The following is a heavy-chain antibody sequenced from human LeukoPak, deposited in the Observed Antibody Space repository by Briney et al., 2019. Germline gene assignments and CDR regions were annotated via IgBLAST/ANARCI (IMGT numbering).Heavy chain of an antibody. CDR2: INPSGGST. V-gene: IGHV1-46*01. CDR1: GGTFSSYA. D-gene: IGHD6-13*01. Sequence: ASVKVSCKASGGTFSSYAISWVRQAPGQGLEWMGIINPSGGSTSYAQKFQGRVTMTRDTSTSTVYMELSSLRSEDTAVYYCALKPTGYSSSWNDYWGQGTLVTVSS. J-gene: IGHJ4*02. CDR3: ALKPTGYSSSWNDY.